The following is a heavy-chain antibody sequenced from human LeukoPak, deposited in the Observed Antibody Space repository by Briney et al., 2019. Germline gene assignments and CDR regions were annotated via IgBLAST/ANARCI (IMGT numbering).Heavy chain of an antibody. CDR1: GFTVSSNY. J-gene: IGHJ4*02. V-gene: IGHV3-53*01. D-gene: IGHD3-22*01. CDR2: IYSGGST. CDR3: AKSSYYDSSGFYREYYFDY. Sequence: GGSLRLSCAASGFTVSSNYMSWVRQAPGKGLEWVSVIYSGGSTYYADSVKGRFTISRDNSKNTLYLQMNSLRAGDTAVYYCAKSSYYDSSGFYREYYFDYWGQGTLVPVSS.